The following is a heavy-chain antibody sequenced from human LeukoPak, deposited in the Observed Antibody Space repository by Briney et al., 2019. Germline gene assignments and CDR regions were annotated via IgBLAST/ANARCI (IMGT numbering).Heavy chain of an antibody. Sequence: GGSLRLSCAASAFSFSTYWMSWVRQAPGKGLEWVANINQDGSEKYYVDSVKGRFTISRDNAKNSLYLQMNSLRAEDTAVYYCARISQNTVTTSTHDAFDIWGQGTMVTVSS. CDR1: AFSFSTYW. V-gene: IGHV3-7*05. J-gene: IGHJ3*02. D-gene: IGHD4-17*01. CDR2: INQDGSEK. CDR3: ARISQNTVTTSTHDAFDI.